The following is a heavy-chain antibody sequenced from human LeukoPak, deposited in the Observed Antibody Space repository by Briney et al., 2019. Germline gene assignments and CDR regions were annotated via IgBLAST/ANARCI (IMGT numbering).Heavy chain of an antibody. CDR2: IYPGDSDT. CDR3: ARHAHSSGWFFWFDP. CDR1: GYSFTNYW. D-gene: IGHD6-19*01. Sequence: GESLKISCKGSGYSFTNYWIGWVRQMPGKGLEWMGIIYPGDSDTRYSPSFQGQVTISADKSISTAYLQWSSLKASDTAMYYCARHAHSSGWFFWFDPWGQGTLVSVSS. J-gene: IGHJ5*02. V-gene: IGHV5-51*01.